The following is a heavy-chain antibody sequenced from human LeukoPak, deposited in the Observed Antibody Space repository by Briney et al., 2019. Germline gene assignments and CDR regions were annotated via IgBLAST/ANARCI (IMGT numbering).Heavy chain of an antibody. V-gene: IGHV3-23*01. J-gene: IGHJ3*02. CDR3: TKDQFSKNGVYDAFDI. D-gene: IGHD2-8*01. Sequence: GGSLRLSCAASGFTFGSYSMSWVRQAPGKGLEWVSVIGGTDGLTYYADSVKGRFTISRDNSKNTLYLQMNSLRAEDTAVYYCTKDQFSKNGVYDAFDIWGQGTMVTVSS. CDR2: IGGTDGLT. CDR1: GFTFGSYS.